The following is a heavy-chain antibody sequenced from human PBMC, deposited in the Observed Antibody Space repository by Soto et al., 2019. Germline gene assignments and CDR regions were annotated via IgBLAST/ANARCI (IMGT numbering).Heavy chain of an antibody. V-gene: IGHV3-23*01. J-gene: IGHJ4*02. Sequence: GGSLRLSCAASGFTFSSYAMSWVRQAPGKGLEWVSAISGSGGSTYYADSVKGRFTISRVNSKNTLYLQMNSLRAEDTAVYYCARGITMIVVVQDPAHDYWGQGTLVTVSS. CDR3: ARGITMIVVVQDPAHDY. CDR1: GFTFSSYA. CDR2: ISGSGGST. D-gene: IGHD3-22*01.